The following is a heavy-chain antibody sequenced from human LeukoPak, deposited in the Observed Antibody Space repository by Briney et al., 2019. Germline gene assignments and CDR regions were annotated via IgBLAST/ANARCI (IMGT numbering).Heavy chain of an antibody. V-gene: IGHV4-59*12. CDR2: IYYSGST. CDR3: ARSEGHYYYYYMDV. J-gene: IGHJ6*03. CDR1: GDSISSYY. Sequence: SETLSLTCTVSGDSISSYYWSWIRQPPGKGLEWIGSIYYSGSTYYNPSLKSRVTISVDTSKNQFSLKLSSVTAADTAVYYCARSEGHYYYYYMDVWGKGTTVTVSS.